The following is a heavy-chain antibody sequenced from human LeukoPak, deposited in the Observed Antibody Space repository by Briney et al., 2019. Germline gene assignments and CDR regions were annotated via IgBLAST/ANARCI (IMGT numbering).Heavy chain of an antibody. CDR2: FDPEDGET. CDR3: ATDLGRYYYGSGSYYRRYYMDV. J-gene: IGHJ6*03. D-gene: IGHD3-10*01. Sequence: ASVKVSCKVSGYTLTELPMHWVRQAPGKGLEWMGGFDPEDGETIYAQKFQGRVTMTEDTSTDTAYMELSSLRSEDTAVYYCATDLGRYYYGSGSYYRRYYMDVWGKGTTVTVSS. V-gene: IGHV1-24*01. CDR1: GYTLTELP.